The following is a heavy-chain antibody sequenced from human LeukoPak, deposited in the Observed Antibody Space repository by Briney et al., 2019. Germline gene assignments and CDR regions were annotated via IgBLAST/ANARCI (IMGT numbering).Heavy chain of an antibody. V-gene: IGHV3-7*01. CDR3: ARVRYFDWLNNWFDP. D-gene: IGHD3-9*01. CDR2: IKQDGSEQ. J-gene: IGHJ5*02. CDR1: GFTVSSNY. Sequence: GSLRLSCAASGFTVSSNYMSWVRQAPGKGLEWVANIKQDGSEQYNVDSVKGRFTISRDNAKNSLYLQMNSLRADDTAVYYCARVRYFDWLNNWFDPWGQGALVTVSS.